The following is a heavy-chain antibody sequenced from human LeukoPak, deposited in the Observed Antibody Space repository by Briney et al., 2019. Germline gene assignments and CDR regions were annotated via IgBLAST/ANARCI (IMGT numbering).Heavy chain of an antibody. J-gene: IGHJ4*02. D-gene: IGHD6-13*01. Sequence: PSETLSLTCTVSGGSISTYYWSWIRQPAGKGLEWIGRIYTSGSTNYNPSLKSRVTMSVDKSKNQFSLKLSSVTAADTAVYYCASAEPRGIIWYPYWGQGTLVTVSS. CDR2: IYTSGST. CDR1: GGSISTYY. V-gene: IGHV4-4*07. CDR3: ASAEPRGIIWYPY.